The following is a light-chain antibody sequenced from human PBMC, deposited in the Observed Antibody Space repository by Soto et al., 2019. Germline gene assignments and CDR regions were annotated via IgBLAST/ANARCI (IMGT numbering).Light chain of an antibody. CDR2: YDS. J-gene: IGLJ2*01. CDR3: QVWDISSDYLE. Sequence: SYELTQPPSVSVAPGKTARITCGGHNIGSKSVHWYQQKPGQAPVLVIYYDSDRPSRIPERFSGSSSGNTATLTISRVEAGDEADYYCQVWDISSDYLEFGGGTKLTVL. CDR1: NIGSKS. V-gene: IGLV3-21*04.